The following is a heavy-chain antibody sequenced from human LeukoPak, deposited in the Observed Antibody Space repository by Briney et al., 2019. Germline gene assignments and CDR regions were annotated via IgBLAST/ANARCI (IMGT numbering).Heavy chain of an antibody. Sequence: GGSLRLSCAASGFTISTYCMSWVRQAPGKGLEWVANIKQDGSEKYYVDSVKGRFTISRDNAKNSLYLQMNSLRAEDTAVYYCAREGGYGVGEAFDIWGQGTMVTVSS. D-gene: IGHD4-17*01. CDR3: AREGGYGVGEAFDI. CDR1: GFTISTYC. CDR2: IKQDGSEK. J-gene: IGHJ3*02. V-gene: IGHV3-7*01.